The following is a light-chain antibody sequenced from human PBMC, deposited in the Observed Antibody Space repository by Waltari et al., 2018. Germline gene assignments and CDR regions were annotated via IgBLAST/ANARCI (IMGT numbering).Light chain of an antibody. CDR1: QSVSSW. CDR2: KGA. J-gene: IGKJ1*01. CDR3: QQYESYPWT. Sequence: DIQMTQSPSTLSASVGDRVTITGRASQSVSSWLAWYQQKPGKAPPFLIYKGATLESGVPSRFIGSGAGTEFTLTISSLQPEDFTTYYCQQYESYPWTFGQGTKVEIK. V-gene: IGKV1-5*03.